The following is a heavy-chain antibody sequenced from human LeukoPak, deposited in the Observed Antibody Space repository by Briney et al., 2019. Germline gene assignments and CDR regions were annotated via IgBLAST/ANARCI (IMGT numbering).Heavy chain of an antibody. D-gene: IGHD5-12*01. V-gene: IGHV4-59*01. CDR1: GGSISSYY. J-gene: IGHJ3*02. Sequence: SETLSLTCTVSGGSISSYYWSWIRQPPGKGLEWIGYIYYSGSTNYNPSLKSRVTISVDTSKNQFSLKLSSVTAADTAVYYCARDPAGRYDNDAFDIWGQGTMVTVSS. CDR2: IYYSGST. CDR3: ARDPAGRYDNDAFDI.